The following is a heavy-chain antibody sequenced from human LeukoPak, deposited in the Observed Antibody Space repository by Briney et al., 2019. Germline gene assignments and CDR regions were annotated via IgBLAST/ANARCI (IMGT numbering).Heavy chain of an antibody. Sequence: ASVKVSCKASGYTFTGYYMHWVRQAPGQGLEWMGRINPNSGGTNYAQKFQGRVTMTRDTSISTAYMELSRLRSDDTAVYYCARSNVVVPAATDYWGQGTLVTVSS. CDR2: INPNSGGT. CDR1: GYTFTGYY. V-gene: IGHV1-2*06. D-gene: IGHD2-2*01. CDR3: ARSNVVVPAATDY. J-gene: IGHJ4*02.